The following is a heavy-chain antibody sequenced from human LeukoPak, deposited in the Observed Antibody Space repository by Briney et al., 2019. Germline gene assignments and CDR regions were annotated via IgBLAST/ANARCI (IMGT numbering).Heavy chain of an antibody. D-gene: IGHD6-19*01. J-gene: IGHJ4*02. CDR3: AHRNLMTVAGVGYSFDS. CDR2: IYWDDDK. V-gene: IGHV2-5*02. Sequence: VSGPTLVNPTQTLTLTCTFSGFSLRTRGGGVGWIRQPPGKALEWVSLIYWDDDKRYSPSLKSRLTITKDTSKNQVVLTMTNMDPVDTATYYCAHRNLMTVAGVGYSFDSWGQGALVTVSS. CDR1: GFSLRTRGGG.